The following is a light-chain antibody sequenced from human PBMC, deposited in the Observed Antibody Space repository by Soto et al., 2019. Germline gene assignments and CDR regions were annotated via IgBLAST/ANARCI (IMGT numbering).Light chain of an antibody. J-gene: IGKJ1*01. CDR3: HQYGNSPWA. V-gene: IGKV3-20*01. Sequence: ETLLTQSPGTLSLSPGERATLSCRASQSVYDNRLAWYQHRPGQSPRVVIYAAYSRAPGIPDRFSGSASETDFTLTISRLEPEDVAVYYCHQYGNSPWAFGQGTKVEIK. CDR1: QSVYDNR. CDR2: AAY.